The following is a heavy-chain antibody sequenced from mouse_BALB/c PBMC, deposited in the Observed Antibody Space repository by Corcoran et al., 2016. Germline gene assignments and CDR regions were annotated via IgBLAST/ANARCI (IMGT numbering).Heavy chain of an antibody. CDR2: ISYDGSN. V-gene: IGHV3-6*02. Sequence: DVQLRESGPDLVKPSQSLSLTCSVTGYSITSGYYWNWIRQFPGNKLEWMGYISYDGSNNYNPSLKNRISITRDTSKNQFFLKLNSVTTEDTATYYCARDRVFAYWGQGTLVTVSA. CDR1: GYSITSGYY. D-gene: IGHD3-3*01. CDR3: ARDRVFAY. J-gene: IGHJ3*01.